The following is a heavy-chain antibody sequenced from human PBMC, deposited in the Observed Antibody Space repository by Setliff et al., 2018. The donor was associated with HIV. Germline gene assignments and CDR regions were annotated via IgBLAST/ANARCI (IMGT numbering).Heavy chain of an antibody. CDR2: IYSTGST. J-gene: IGHJ4*02. CDR1: GPSINIHY. CDR3: AKGAGFYGDYTFDH. D-gene: IGHD4-17*01. Sequence: SATLSLTCTVSGPSINIHYWSWIRQSPGKGFEWIGYIYSTGSTNYTPSLQSRVTISMVASRNQFSLKVTSVTAADTAVYYCAKGAGFYGDYTFDHWGQGRQVTVSS. V-gene: IGHV4-59*11.